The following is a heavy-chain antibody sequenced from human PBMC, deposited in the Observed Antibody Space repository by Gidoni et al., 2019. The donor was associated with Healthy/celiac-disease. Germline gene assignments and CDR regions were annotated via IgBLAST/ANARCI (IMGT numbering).Heavy chain of an antibody. J-gene: IGHJ4*02. Sequence: QVQLVQSGAEVKKPGASVKVSCKASGYNFTCYYMHWVRHAPGQCLEWMGWINPNSGGTNYEHNFQGRVTMTRYTSIRTAYMELSRLRSDDTAVYYCASTYGDSPFSYFDYWGQGTLVTVSS. D-gene: IGHD4-17*01. CDR3: ASTYGDSPFSYFDY. CDR1: GYNFTCYY. V-gene: IGHV1-2*07. CDR2: INPNSGGT.